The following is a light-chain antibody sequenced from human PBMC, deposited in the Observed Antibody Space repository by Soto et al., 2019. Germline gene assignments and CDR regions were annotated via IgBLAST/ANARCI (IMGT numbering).Light chain of an antibody. V-gene: IGKV3-15*01. CDR1: QSVSSK. CDR2: GVS. J-gene: IGKJ2*01. Sequence: IAMTQSPATLSVSPGERATLSCRASQSVSSKLAWFQQKPGQAPSLLIYGVSTRATGVPVRFSGSGSGTEFTLTINSLQSEDFAVYYCQQYNNWPHTLGQGTKVDIK. CDR3: QQYNNWPHT.